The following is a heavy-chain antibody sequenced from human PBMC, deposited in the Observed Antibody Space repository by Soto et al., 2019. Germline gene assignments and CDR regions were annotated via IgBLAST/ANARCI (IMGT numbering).Heavy chain of an antibody. Sequence: QMPLVQSGAEVKKLGASVKVSCKASGYSFTGYYVHWVRQAPGQGLEWMAWINPNNGGTNYAQKFQGRVTVTRDTSINTAYMDLSGLRSDDTAVYYCAGGSYPAFSLWFWGQGTLVTVSS. CDR2: INPNNGGT. D-gene: IGHD1-26*01. J-gene: IGHJ4*02. CDR1: GYSFTGYY. CDR3: AGGSYPAFSLWF. V-gene: IGHV1-2*02.